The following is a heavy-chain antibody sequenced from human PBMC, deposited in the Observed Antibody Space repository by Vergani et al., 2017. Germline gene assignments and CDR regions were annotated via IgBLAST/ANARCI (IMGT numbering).Heavy chain of an antibody. Sequence: QVQLVQSGAEVKKPGASVKVSCKASGYTFTSYGISWVQQAPGQGLEWMGWISAYNGNTNYAQKLQGRVTMTTDTSTSTAYMELRSLRSDDTAVYYCARDRQTYQLPKGGIGFDRWGQGTLVNVSS. V-gene: IGHV1-18*01. D-gene: IGHD2-2*01. CDR2: ISAYNGNT. CDR3: ARDRQTYQLPKGGIGFDR. J-gene: IGHJ5*02. CDR1: GYTFTSYG.